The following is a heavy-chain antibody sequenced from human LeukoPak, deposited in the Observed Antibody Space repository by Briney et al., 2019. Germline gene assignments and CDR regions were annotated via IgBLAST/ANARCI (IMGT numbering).Heavy chain of an antibody. J-gene: IGHJ4*02. CDR3: AKRGDGYNAPLNY. D-gene: IGHD5-24*01. CDR2: ISYDGSNK. Sequence: AGGSLRLSCAASGFTFSSYGMHWVRQAPGKGLEWVAVISYDGSNKYYADSVKGRFTISRDNSKNTLYLQMNSLRGEDTAVYYCAKRGDGYNAPLNYWGQGALVTVSS. V-gene: IGHV3-30*18. CDR1: GFTFSSYG.